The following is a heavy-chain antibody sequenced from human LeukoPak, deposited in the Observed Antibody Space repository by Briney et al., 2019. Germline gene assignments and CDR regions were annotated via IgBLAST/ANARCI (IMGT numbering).Heavy chain of an antibody. CDR1: GYTFTSYD. J-gene: IGHJ6*02. D-gene: IGHD3-16*02. CDR2: MNPNSGNT. CDR3: ARLVYDYVWGSYRPQLYGMDV. Sequence: ASVKVPCKASGYTFTSYDINWVRQATGQGLEWMGWMNPNSGNTGYAQKFQGRVTMTRNTSISTAYMELSSLRSEDTAVYYCARLVYDYVWGSYRPQLYGMDVWGQGTTVTVSS. V-gene: IGHV1-8*01.